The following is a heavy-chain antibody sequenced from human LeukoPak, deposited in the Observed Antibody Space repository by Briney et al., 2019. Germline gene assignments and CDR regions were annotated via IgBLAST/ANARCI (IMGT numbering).Heavy chain of an antibody. CDR1: GYTFTSYG. Sequence: ASVKVSCKASGYTFTSYGISWVRQAPGQGPEWTGWISAYNGNTNYAQKFQGRVTMTTDTSTTTAYMELRSLRFDDTAVYYCARRAGSHAGDYWGQGTLVTVSS. V-gene: IGHV1-18*01. J-gene: IGHJ4*02. CDR3: ARRAGSHAGDY. D-gene: IGHD2-15*01. CDR2: ISAYNGNT.